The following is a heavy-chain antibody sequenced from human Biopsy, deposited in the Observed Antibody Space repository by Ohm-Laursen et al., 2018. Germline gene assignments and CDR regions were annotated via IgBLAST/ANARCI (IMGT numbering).Heavy chain of an antibody. CDR1: GISFSRSA. Sequence: SLRLSCAASGISFSRSAMNWVRQAPGKGLEWVSGITASGGTTDYADSVKGRFTISRDNAKSSLFLQMNSLRAEDTAVYYCARDVEGFYSYAMDVWGQGTTVTVSS. CDR2: ITASGGTT. V-gene: IGHV3-23*01. CDR3: ARDVEGFYSYAMDV. J-gene: IGHJ6*02. D-gene: IGHD5-24*01.